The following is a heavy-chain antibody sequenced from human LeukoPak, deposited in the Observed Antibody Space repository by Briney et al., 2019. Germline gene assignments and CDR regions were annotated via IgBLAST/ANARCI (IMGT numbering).Heavy chain of an antibody. CDR1: GGSISSSSYN. Sequence: SETLSLTCSVSGGSISSSSYNWGWIRQPPGKGLEWSVSIYYSGSTYYNPSLKSRVTISVDTSKNQFSLKLSSVTAADTAVYYCARDVDTAMVTEDIWGQGTMVTVSS. CDR2: IYYSGST. D-gene: IGHD5-18*01. V-gene: IGHV4-39*01. J-gene: IGHJ3*02. CDR3: ARDVDTAMVTEDI.